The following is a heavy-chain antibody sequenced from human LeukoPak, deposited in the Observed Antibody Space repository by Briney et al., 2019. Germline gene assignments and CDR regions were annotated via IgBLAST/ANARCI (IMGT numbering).Heavy chain of an antibody. CDR2: FYTGGSA. J-gene: IGHJ4*02. CDR1: GGSFSSYY. V-gene: IGHV4-4*07. D-gene: IGHD5-18*01. CDR3: ARVGSGYSYDW. Sequence: SETLSLTCTVSGGSFSSYYWSWIRQPAGKGLEWIGRFYTGGSANYNPSLKSRVTMSVDTSKNQLSLKLSSVTAADSAVYYCARVGSGYSYDWWGQGTLVTVSS.